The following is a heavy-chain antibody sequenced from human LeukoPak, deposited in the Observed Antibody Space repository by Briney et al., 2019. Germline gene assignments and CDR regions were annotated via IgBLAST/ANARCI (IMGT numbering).Heavy chain of an antibody. CDR1: GGSFSGYY. CDR2: INHSGNT. J-gene: IGHJ4*02. D-gene: IGHD3-10*01. CDR3: ARGAEGHNYGSASQDY. Sequence: SETLSLTCAVYGGSFSGYYWSWIRQPPGKGLEWIGEINHSGNTNYKPSLKSRGTISLDTSKNQFSLRLTSVTAADTAVYYCARGAEGHNYGSASQDYWGQGVLVTVSS. V-gene: IGHV4-34*01.